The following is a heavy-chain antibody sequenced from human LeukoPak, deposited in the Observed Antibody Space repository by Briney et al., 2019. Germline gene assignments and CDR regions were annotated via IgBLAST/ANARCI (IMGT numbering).Heavy chain of an antibody. V-gene: IGHV3-30*02. J-gene: IGHJ4*02. Sequence: GGSLRLSCVASGFMFSDYGMHWVRQAPGKGLEWVAFIRSDGSGEYYTGSVKGRFTISRDNSKNTLYVQMNSLRLEDTAVYYCGTHDSASDYWGQGPLVTVSS. CDR1: GFMFSDYG. CDR2: IRSDGSGE. CDR3: GTHDSASDY. D-gene: IGHD1-26*01.